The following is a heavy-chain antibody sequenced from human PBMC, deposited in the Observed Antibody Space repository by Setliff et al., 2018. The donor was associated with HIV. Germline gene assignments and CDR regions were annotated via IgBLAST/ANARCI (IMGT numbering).Heavy chain of an antibody. CDR3: ARDQSSSWTTGLDY. D-gene: IGHD6-13*01. Sequence: GESLKISCAASGFSFRSYAVNWVRQAPGKGLEWVSSISSSSSYIYYADSVKGRFTISRDNAKNTLYLQMNSLRAEDTALYYCARDQSSSWTTGLDYWGQGALVTVSS. CDR1: GFSFRSYA. CDR2: ISSSSSYI. V-gene: IGHV3-21*04. J-gene: IGHJ4*02.